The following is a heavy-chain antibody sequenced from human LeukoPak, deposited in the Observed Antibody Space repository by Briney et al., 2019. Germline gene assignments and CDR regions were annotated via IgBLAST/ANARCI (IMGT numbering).Heavy chain of an antibody. CDR1: GFTFSSYS. J-gene: IGHJ4*02. V-gene: IGHV3-48*01. Sequence: GGSLRLSCAASGFTFSSYSMNWVRQAPGKGLEWVSYISSSRSAIFYADSVKGRFTISRDNAESSLYLQMNSLRVEDTAVYYCARTIAARQGDFDYWGQGTLVTVSS. CDR2: ISSSRSAI. D-gene: IGHD6-6*01. CDR3: ARTIAARQGDFDY.